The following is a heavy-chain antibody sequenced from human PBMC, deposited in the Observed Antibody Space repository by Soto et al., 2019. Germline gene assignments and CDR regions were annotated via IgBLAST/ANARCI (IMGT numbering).Heavy chain of an antibody. D-gene: IGHD1-20*01. J-gene: IGHJ6*02. Sequence: SGPTLVNPTETLTLTCTFSGFSLTSPGMCVSWIRPSPGKALEWLALIERDDDDKYYSTSLQTRITISKDTRKNQVVLTMANMEPADTATYYCARSIRGPRRFNGMDVWGQGTTVTVS. CDR3: ARSIRGPRRFNGMDV. CDR2: IERDDDDK. V-gene: IGHV2-70*13. CDR1: GFSLTSPGMC.